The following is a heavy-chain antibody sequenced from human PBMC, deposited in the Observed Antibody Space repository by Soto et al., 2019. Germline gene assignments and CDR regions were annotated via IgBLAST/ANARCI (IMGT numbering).Heavy chain of an antibody. CDR3: ARGTYSSSSDPHYYYYYMDV. CDR1: GYTFTGYY. CDR2: INPNSGGT. J-gene: IGHJ6*03. D-gene: IGHD6-6*01. V-gene: IGHV1-2*04. Sequence: ASVKVSCKASGYTFTGYYMHWVRQAPGQGLEWMGWINPNSGGTNYAQKFQGWVTMTRDTSISTAYLELGRLRSDETAVYYCARGTYSSSSDPHYYYYYMDVWGKGTTVTVSS.